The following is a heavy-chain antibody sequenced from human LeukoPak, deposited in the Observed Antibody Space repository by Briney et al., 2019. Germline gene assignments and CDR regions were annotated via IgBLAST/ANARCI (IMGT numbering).Heavy chain of an antibody. CDR1: GFTLSNYG. V-gene: IGHV3-23*01. CDR3: AKRGVVIRVILVGFHKEAYYFDS. J-gene: IGHJ4*02. D-gene: IGHD3-22*01. CDR2: ISGSGGST. Sequence: GGSLRLSCAVSGFTLSNYGMSWVRQAPAKGLEWVAGISGSGGSTNYADSVRDRFTISRDNRKNTLYLKMNSLRVEDTAVYFCAKRGVVIRVILVGFHKEAYYFDSWGQGALVAVSS.